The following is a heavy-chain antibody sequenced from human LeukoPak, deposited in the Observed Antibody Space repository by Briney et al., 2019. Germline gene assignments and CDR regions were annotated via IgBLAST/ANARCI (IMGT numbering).Heavy chain of an antibody. V-gene: IGHV3-7*01. CDR3: AKDVPASWAPDY. CDR2: IKQDGSVK. CDR1: GFTFSNFW. J-gene: IGHJ4*02. D-gene: IGHD3-16*01. Sequence: GGSLRLSCAASGFTFSNFWMNWVRQAPGKGLEWVANIKQDGSVKHYVDSVKGRFTISRDNTKNSLYLQMNSLRAEDTAVYFCAKDVPASWAPDYWGQGTLVTVSS.